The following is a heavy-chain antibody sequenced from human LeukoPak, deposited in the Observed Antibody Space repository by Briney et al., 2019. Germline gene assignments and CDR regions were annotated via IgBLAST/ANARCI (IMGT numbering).Heavy chain of an antibody. CDR2: ISSSSSTI. J-gene: IGHJ3*02. CDR1: GFTFSSYS. CDR3: ARDPAFDN. Sequence: PGGSLRLSCAASGFTFSSYSMNWVRQAPGKGLEWVSYISSSSSTIYYADSVKGRFTISRDNAKNSLYLRMNSLRAEDTAVYYCARDPAFDNWGQGTMVTVSS. V-gene: IGHV3-48*01.